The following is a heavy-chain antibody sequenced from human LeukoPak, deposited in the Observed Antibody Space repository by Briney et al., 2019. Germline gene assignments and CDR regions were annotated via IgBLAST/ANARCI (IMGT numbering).Heavy chain of an antibody. CDR1: GITVSSNY. J-gene: IGHJ5*02. CDR2: IYSGGST. CDR3: ARLLSSSGWYWFDP. V-gene: IGHV3-66*02. D-gene: IGHD6-19*01. Sequence: PGGALRLSCSASGITVSSNYMSGGRQAPGKGLEWVSVIYSGGSTYYADSVKGRFTISRDNSKNTLYLQMNSLRAEDTAVYYCARLLSSSGWYWFDPWGQGTLVTVSS.